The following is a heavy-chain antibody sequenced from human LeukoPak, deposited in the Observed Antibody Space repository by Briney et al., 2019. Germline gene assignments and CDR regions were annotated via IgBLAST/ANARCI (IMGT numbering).Heavy chain of an antibody. CDR3: ARGGYCSSTSCYNSWFDP. V-gene: IGHV4-34*01. J-gene: IGHJ5*02. Sequence: PSETLSLTCAVYGGSFSGYYWSWIRQPPGKGLEWIGEINHSGSTNYNPSLKSRVTISVDTSKNQFSLKLSSVTAADTAVYYCARGGYCSSTSCYNSWFDPWGQGTLVTVSS. D-gene: IGHD2-2*02. CDR2: INHSGST. CDR1: GGSFSGYY.